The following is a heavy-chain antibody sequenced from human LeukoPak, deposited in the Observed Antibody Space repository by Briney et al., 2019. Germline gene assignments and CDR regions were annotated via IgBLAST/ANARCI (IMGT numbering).Heavy chain of an antibody. Sequence: GESLKISCKGSGYRFTNYYIGWMRQMPGKGLEWMGFIYPGDSDPRYSPSFQGQVTISADKSISTAYLQWSSLKASDTAIYYCARHAVGATDYWGQGTLVTVSS. CDR3: ARHAVGATDY. D-gene: IGHD1-26*01. CDR2: IYPGDSDP. J-gene: IGHJ4*02. CDR1: GYRFTNYY. V-gene: IGHV5-51*01.